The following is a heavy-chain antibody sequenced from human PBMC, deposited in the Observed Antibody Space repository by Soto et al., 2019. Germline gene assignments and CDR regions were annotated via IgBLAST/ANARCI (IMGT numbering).Heavy chain of an antibody. D-gene: IGHD6-6*01. Sequence: GGSLRLSCAASGFTVSSYSMNWVRQAPGKGLEWVSSISSSSSYIYYADSVKGRLTISGDNAKNSLYLQMNSLRAEDTAVYYCARDRPKEAARPSYYYYGMDVWGQGTTVTVSS. CDR3: ARDRPKEAARPSYYYYGMDV. CDR1: GFTVSSYS. CDR2: ISSSSSYI. V-gene: IGHV3-21*01. J-gene: IGHJ6*02.